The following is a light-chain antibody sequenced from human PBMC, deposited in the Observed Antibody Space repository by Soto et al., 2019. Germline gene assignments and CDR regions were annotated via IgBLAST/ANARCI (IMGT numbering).Light chain of an antibody. CDR3: ATWDDSLNLLYV. V-gene: IGLV1-44*01. CDR2: LNS. Sequence: QALLTQPPSSSGTPGQRVTISCSGDSSSIERNTVIWYQQLPGMAPKLLIYLNSRRPSGVPDRFSGSKSGTSASLAISGLRSEDEAEYYCATWDDSLNLLYVFGTGTKVTV. J-gene: IGLJ1*01. CDR1: SSSIERNT.